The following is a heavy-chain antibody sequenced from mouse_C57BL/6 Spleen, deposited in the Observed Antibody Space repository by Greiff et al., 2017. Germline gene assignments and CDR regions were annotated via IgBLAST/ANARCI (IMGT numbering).Heavy chain of an antibody. Sequence: VQLQQSGPELAKPGASVKISCKASGYTFTSYWMHWVIQRPGKGLEWIGYINPNNGYTKYNQKFKDKATLTVDKSSSTAYMQLRSLTYEDSAVYYCARSDHYSNYSLVWGTGTTVTVSS. CDR1: GYTFTSYW. D-gene: IGHD2-5*01. V-gene: IGHV1-7*01. J-gene: IGHJ1*03. CDR2: INPNNGYT. CDR3: ARSDHYSNYSLV.